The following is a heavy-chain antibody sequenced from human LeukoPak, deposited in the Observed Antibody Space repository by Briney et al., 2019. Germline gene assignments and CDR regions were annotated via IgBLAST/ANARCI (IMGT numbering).Heavy chain of an antibody. CDR2: IYPDDSNT. D-gene: IGHD3-16*01. V-gene: IGHV5-51*01. J-gene: IGHJ5*02. CDR1: GYIFTSYW. CDR3: ARLEEDLTLGVAGYWFVP. Sequence: GESLKISCKGSGYIFTSYWIGWVRQMPGKGLEWMGIIYPDDSNTRYSPSFQGQVTLSADKSINTAYLQWSSLRASDTAMYYCARLEEDLTLGVAGYWFVPWGQGTLVTVS.